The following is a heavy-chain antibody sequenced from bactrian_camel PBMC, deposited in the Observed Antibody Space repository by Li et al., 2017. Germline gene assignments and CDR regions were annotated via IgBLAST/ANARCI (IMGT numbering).Heavy chain of an antibody. D-gene: IGHD7*01. CDR1: GFAGSNLY. Sequence: HVQLVESGGGSVQTGGSLRLSCVASGFAGSNLYMAWFRQAPGKEREGVAAIDNAGSATYTYAVQGRFTISKDSAKNTLYLQMNDLKVEDTAVYDCAARGSWCTYEPLSARPFPYWGHGTQVTVS. CDR3: AARGSWCTYEPLSARPFPY. V-gene: IGHV3S1*01. CDR2: IDNAGSAT. J-gene: IGHJ4*01.